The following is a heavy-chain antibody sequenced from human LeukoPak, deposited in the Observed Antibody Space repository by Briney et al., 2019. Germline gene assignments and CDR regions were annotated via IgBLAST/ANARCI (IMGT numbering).Heavy chain of an antibody. CDR3: ARENSSGYYTIDY. CDR2: INPSGGST. J-gene: IGHJ4*02. CDR1: GYTFTSYY. D-gene: IGHD3-3*01. V-gene: IGHV1-46*01. Sequence: EASVKVSCKASGYTFTSYYMHWVRQAPGQGLEWMGIINPSGGSTSYAQKFQGRVTMTREMSTSTVYMELSSLRSEDTAVYYCARENSSGYYTIDYWGQGTLVTVSS.